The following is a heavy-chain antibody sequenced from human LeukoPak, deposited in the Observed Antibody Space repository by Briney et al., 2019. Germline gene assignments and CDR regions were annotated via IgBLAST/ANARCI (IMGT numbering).Heavy chain of an antibody. D-gene: IGHD2-21*02. CDR2: INPSGGST. Sequence: ASVKVSCKASGGTFSSYAISWVRQAPGQGLEWMGIINPSGGSTSYAQKFQGRVTMTRDTSTSTVYMELSSLRSEDTAIYYCARVGCGGDCYADAFDIWGQGTMVTVSS. CDR3: ARVGCGGDCYADAFDI. CDR1: GGTFSSYA. J-gene: IGHJ3*02. V-gene: IGHV1-46*01.